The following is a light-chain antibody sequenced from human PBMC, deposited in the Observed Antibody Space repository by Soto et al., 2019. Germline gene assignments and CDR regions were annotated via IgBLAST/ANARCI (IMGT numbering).Light chain of an antibody. CDR1: QNIRTY. J-gene: IGKJ1*01. CDR3: QQTLSVPRT. Sequence: DIQMTQSPPFLSPSVGDIVTITCRASQNIRTYLTWYQQKPGKAPTVLIYAASSLQRGVPSRFSGSTTGTDFTLTITGLQPEESATYYCQQTLSVPRTFGLGTKVEIK. V-gene: IGKV1-39*01. CDR2: AAS.